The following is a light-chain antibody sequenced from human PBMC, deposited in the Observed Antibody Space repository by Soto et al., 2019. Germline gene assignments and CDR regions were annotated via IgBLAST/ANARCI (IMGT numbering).Light chain of an antibody. CDR1: QSVSSSY. CDR3: QQYGSSRT. J-gene: IGKJ1*01. Sequence: EIVLTQSPGTLSLSPGERASLSCRASQSVSSSYLAWYQQKPGQAPRLLIYAASKRATGIPDRFSGSGSGTDFTLTISRLEPEDSAVYYCQQYGSSRTFGQGTKVDIK. CDR2: AAS. V-gene: IGKV3-20*01.